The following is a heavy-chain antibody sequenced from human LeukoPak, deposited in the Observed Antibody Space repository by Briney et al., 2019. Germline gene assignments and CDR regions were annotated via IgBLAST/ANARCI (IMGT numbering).Heavy chain of an antibody. V-gene: IGHV3-30*02. J-gene: IGHJ4*02. CDR1: GFTFSSYG. CDR3: AKGTVGAYEIDY. Sequence: GGSLRLSCAASGFTFSSYGLHWVRQAPGRGLEWVAFIRYDGNNKYYADSVKGRFTISRDNSKNTLYLQMNSLRTEDTAVYYCAKGTVGAYEIDYWGQGALVTVSS. CDR2: IRYDGNNK. D-gene: IGHD1-26*01.